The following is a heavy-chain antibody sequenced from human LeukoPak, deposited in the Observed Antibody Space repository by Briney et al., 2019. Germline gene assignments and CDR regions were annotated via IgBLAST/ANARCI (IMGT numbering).Heavy chain of an antibody. D-gene: IGHD3-10*01. J-gene: IGHJ4*02. CDR3: ARDYKYYYGSTSDYPFDY. Sequence: GASVKVSCKASGGTFSSYAISWVRQAPGQGLEWMGGIIPIFGTANYAQKFQGRVTITADESTSTAYMELSSLRSEDTAVYYCARDYKYYYGSTSDYPFDYWGQGTLVTVSS. V-gene: IGHV1-69*13. CDR1: GGTFSSYA. CDR2: IIPIFGTA.